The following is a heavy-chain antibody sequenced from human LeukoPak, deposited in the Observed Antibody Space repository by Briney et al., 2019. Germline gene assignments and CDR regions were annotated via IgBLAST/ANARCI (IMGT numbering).Heavy chain of an antibody. CDR3: ARDRSSGWYKDY. D-gene: IGHD6-19*01. V-gene: IGHV4-59*11. CDR2: IYYSGSA. J-gene: IGHJ4*02. Sequence: PSETLSLTCTVSGGSISGQYWRWIRQPPGKGLEWIGNIYYSGSANYNPSLKSGVTISVDTSKNQFSLNLSSVTAADTAVYYCARDRSSGWYKDYWGQGTLVTVSS. CDR1: GGSISGQY.